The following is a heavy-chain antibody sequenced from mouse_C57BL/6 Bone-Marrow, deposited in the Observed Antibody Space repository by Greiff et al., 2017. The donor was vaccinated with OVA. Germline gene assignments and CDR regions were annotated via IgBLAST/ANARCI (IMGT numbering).Heavy chain of an antibody. CDR1: GFTFSSYG. V-gene: IGHV5-6*01. J-gene: IGHJ3*01. CDR2: ISSGGSYT. D-gene: IGHD2-3*01. CDR3: ARLGRWLPAWFAY. Sequence: EVKLVESGGDLVKPGGSLKLSCAASGFTFSSYGMSWVRQTPDKRLEWVATISSGGSYTYYPDSVKGRFTISRDNAKNTLYLQMSSLKSEDTAMYYCARLGRWLPAWFAYWGQGTLVTVSA.